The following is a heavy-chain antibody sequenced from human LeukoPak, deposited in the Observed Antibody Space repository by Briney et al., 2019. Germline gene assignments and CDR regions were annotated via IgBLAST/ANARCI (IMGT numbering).Heavy chain of an antibody. J-gene: IGHJ4*02. Sequence: GGSLRLSCAASGFTFSSYAMHWVRQAPGKGLEWVAVISYDGSNKYYADSVKGRFTISRDNSKNTLYLQMNSLRAEDTAVYYCASIAVAGTRNDYWGQGTLVTVSS. CDR3: ASIAVAGTRNDY. CDR2: ISYDGSNK. V-gene: IGHV3-30*04. D-gene: IGHD6-19*01. CDR1: GFTFSSYA.